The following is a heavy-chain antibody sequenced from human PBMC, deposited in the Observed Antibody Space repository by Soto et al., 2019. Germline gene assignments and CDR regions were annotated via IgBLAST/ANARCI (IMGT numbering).Heavy chain of an antibody. CDR1: GGSISSGDYY. Sequence: PSETLSLTCTVSGGSISSGDYYWSWIRQVPKKGLEWIGYIYYSGSTYYNPSLKSRVAMSVDTSKNQFSLKLSSVTAADTAIYYCEREGRLATAGRFDYWGQGTLVTVSS. V-gene: IGHV4-31*03. J-gene: IGHJ4*02. CDR2: IYYSGST. CDR3: EREGRLATAGRFDY. D-gene: IGHD6-13*01.